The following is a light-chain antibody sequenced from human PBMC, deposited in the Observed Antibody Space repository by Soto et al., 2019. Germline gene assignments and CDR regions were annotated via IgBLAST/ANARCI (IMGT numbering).Light chain of an antibody. J-gene: IGKJ3*01. V-gene: IGKV1-39*01. Sequence: DIQMTQSPSSLSASVGDRVTITCRASQSINSYLNWFQQKPGKAPKLLIYSASSLQSGFPSRFSGSGSGTDFTLTISSLQAEDFATYCYYQSYSTPRTFCPGTKVDSK. CDR3: YQSYSTPRT. CDR1: QSINSY. CDR2: SAS.